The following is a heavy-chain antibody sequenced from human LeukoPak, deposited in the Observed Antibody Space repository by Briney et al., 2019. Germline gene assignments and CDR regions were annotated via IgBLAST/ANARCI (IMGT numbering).Heavy chain of an antibody. CDR3: ARDCGDTAMPEYYFDY. V-gene: IGHV4-39*07. Sequence: SETLSLTCTVSGGSISSSSYYWGWIRQPPGKGLEWIGSIYYSGSTYYNPSLKSRVTISVDTSKNQFSLKLSSVTAADTAVYYCARDCGDTAMPEYYFDYWGQGTLVTVSS. J-gene: IGHJ4*02. CDR2: IYYSGST. CDR1: GGSISSSSYY. D-gene: IGHD5-18*01.